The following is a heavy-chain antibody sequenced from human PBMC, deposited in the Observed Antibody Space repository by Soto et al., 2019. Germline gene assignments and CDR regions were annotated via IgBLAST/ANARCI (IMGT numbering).Heavy chain of an antibody. CDR1: GFTFSSYG. D-gene: IGHD3-22*01. Sequence: PGGSLRLSCAASGFTFSSYGMHWVRQAPGKGLEWVAVISYDGSNKYYADSVKGRFTISRDNSKNTLYLQMNSLRAEDTAVYYCAKDRGFYDSSGPHRSSRYNYYYGMDVWGQGTTVTVSS. J-gene: IGHJ6*02. V-gene: IGHV3-30*18. CDR3: AKDRGFYDSSGPHRSSRYNYYYGMDV. CDR2: ISYDGSNK.